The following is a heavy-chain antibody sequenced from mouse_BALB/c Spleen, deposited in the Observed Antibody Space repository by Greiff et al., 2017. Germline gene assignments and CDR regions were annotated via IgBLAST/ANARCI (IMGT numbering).Heavy chain of an antibody. Sequence: DVMLVESGGGLVKPGGSLKLSCAASGFTFSSYAMSWVRQTPEKRLEWVASISSGGSTYYPDSVKGRFTISRDNARNILYLQMSSLRSEDTAMYYCARGLWFRNYFDYWGQGTTLTVSS. CDR3: ARGLWFRNYFDY. D-gene: IGHD2-2*01. CDR1: GFTFSSYA. J-gene: IGHJ2*01. CDR2: ISSGGST. V-gene: IGHV5-6-5*01.